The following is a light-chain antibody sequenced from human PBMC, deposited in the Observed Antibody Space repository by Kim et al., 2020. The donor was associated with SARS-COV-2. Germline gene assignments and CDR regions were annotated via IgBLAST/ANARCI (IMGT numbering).Light chain of an antibody. Sequence: SVGERVTITCQASQDISNYLNWYQQKPGKAPKLLIYDASNLETGVPSRFSGSGSGTDFTFTISSLQPEDIATYYCQQYDNLPRSTFGQGTRLEIK. V-gene: IGKV1-33*01. J-gene: IGKJ5*01. CDR2: DAS. CDR3: QQYDNLPRST. CDR1: QDISNY.